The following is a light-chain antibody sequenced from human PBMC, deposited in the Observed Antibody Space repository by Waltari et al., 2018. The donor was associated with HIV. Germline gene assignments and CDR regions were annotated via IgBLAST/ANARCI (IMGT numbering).Light chain of an antibody. V-gene: IGKV1-39*01. Sequence: DIQMTQSPSSLSASVGVRVTITCRASQTISNYLNWYQWKPGKAPKLLIYAASTLQSGVPSMYSGSGSDTDFTLTNSSLQHEDFATYYCQQTYSNPLDTFRLATKLENK. CDR3: QQTYSNPLDT. CDR2: AAS. J-gene: IGKJ2*01. CDR1: QTISNY.